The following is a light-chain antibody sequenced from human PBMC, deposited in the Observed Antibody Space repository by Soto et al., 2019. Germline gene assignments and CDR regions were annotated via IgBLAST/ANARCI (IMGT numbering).Light chain of an antibody. Sequence: DIQMTQSPSTLSASVGDRVTITCRASQTISSWVAWYQQKPGKAPKLLIYKASTLESGVPSRFGGSGSGTEFTLNSSSLQPDDFATYYGQQYNSCCSFGQGTKVEIK. CDR1: QTISSW. CDR2: KAS. J-gene: IGKJ1*01. CDR3: QQYNSCCS. V-gene: IGKV1-5*03.